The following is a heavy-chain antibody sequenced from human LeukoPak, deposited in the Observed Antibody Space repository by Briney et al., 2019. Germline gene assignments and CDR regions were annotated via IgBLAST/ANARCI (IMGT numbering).Heavy chain of an antibody. D-gene: IGHD3-22*01. J-gene: IGHJ4*02. Sequence: PSETLSLTCTVSGVSITSYYWSWIRQPAGKGLEWIGRIHTSGSTNYNSSLKSRVTMSVDTFKNQFSLKLSSVTAADTAVYYCARDLYYYDSSGHPHFDYWGQGTLVTVSS. CDR1: GVSITSYY. CDR2: IHTSGST. V-gene: IGHV4-4*07. CDR3: ARDLYYYDSSGHPHFDY.